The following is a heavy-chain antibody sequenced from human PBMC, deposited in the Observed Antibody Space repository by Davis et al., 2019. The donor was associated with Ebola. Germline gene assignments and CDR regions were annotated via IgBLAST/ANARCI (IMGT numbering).Heavy chain of an antibody. Sequence: MPGGSLRLSCTVSGGSISSYYWSWIRQSPGKGLEWIAFISNGGRTIYNPSLRGRVTISIDTSKNQFSLEVRSVTAADTAVYYCAGGEWDIVVVPADYWGQGTLVTVSS. V-gene: IGHV4-59*01. D-gene: IGHD2-2*01. CDR2: ISNGGRT. J-gene: IGHJ4*02. CDR1: GGSISSYY. CDR3: AGGEWDIVVVPADY.